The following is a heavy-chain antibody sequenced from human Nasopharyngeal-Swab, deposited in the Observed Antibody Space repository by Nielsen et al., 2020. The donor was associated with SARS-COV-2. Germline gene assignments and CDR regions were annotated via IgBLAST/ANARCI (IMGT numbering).Heavy chain of an antibody. CDR1: GGSISSYY. J-gene: IGHJ6*02. V-gene: IGHV4-4*07. Sequence: SETLSLTCTVSGGSISSYYWSWIRQPAGKGLEWIGRIYTSGSTTYNPSLKSRVTMSVDTSKNQFSLKLSSVTAADTALYYCARDQDYYDFWSGYLGSYGMDVWGQGTTVTVSS. CDR2: IYTSGST. CDR3: ARDQDYYDFWSGYLGSYGMDV. D-gene: IGHD3-3*01.